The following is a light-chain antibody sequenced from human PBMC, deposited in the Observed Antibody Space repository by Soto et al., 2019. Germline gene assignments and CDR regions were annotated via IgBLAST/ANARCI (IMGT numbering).Light chain of an antibody. Sequence: EVVLTQSPVTLSLSPGERATLSCRASQSFRGLLAWYQQKPGQAPRLLIYDAYNRATGIPPRFSGSGSGTDFTLTISSLEPEDFAVYYCQHYSSSRWTFGQGTKVEIK. V-gene: IGKV3-11*01. CDR1: QSFRGL. CDR2: DAY. CDR3: QHYSSSRWT. J-gene: IGKJ1*01.